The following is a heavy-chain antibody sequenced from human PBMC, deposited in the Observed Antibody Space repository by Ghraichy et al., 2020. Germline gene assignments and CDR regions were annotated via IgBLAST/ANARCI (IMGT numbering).Heavy chain of an antibody. CDR3: VKGRYSSTWSKTPHLIGDMDV. CDR2: ISHDGDNK. J-gene: IGHJ6*02. V-gene: IGHV3-30*18. Sequence: GESLNISCAASGFTFSYYGIHWVRQAPGKGLEWVAVISHDGDNKYYADSVKGRFTISRDNSKNTLYVQMSSLRGEDTAGYYCVKGRYSSTWSKTPHLIGDMDVWGQGTTVTVSS. D-gene: IGHD6-13*01. CDR1: GFTFSYYG.